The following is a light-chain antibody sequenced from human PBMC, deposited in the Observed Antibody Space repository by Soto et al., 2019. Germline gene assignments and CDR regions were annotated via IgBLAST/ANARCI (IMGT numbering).Light chain of an antibody. J-gene: IGLJ2*01. CDR1: TGAVTGGHY. V-gene: IGLV7-46*01. CDR2: DAS. CDR3: LLFYSGVPI. Sequence: QAVVTQEASLTVSPGGTVTLTCGSSTGAVTGGHYPYWIQQKPGQAPRPLIYDASTKYPWTPARFSGSLPGGKAALTLSGALPEDEADYYCLLFYSGVPIFGGGTKLTVL.